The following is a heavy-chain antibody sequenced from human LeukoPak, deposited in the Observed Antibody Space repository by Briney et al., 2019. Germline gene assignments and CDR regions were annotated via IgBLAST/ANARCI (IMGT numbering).Heavy chain of an antibody. CDR1: GGSIRSGSHY. D-gene: IGHD3-22*01. V-gene: IGHV4-39*02. Sequence: PSETLSLTCTVSGGSIRSGSHYWAWIRQPPGKALEWIGSIYYSGSTYYNPSLENRVTISIDTSKNHFSLKLSSLSAADTSVYYCAKRDDSGGNLVDLWGQGTLVTVS. J-gene: IGHJ4*02. CDR3: AKRDDSGGNLVDL. CDR2: IYYSGST.